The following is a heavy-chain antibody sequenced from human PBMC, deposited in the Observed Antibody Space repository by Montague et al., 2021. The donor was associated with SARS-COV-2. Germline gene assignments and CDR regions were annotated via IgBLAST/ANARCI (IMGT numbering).Heavy chain of an antibody. D-gene: IGHD4-17*01. CDR1: GFTFSRYS. CDR2: ISSSVTYI. J-gene: IGHJ4*02. CDR3: ARAAHDYGDYDY. Sequence: SLRLSCAASGFTFSRYSMNWVRQAPGKGLEWVSAISSSVTYILHADSVNGRFTISRDNAKNSLYLQMNSLRAEDTAVYYCARAAHDYGDYDYWGQGTLVTVSS. V-gene: IGHV3-21*01.